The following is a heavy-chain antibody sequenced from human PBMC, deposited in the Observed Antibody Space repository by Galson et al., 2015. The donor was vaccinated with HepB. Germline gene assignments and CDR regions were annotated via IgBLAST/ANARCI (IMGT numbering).Heavy chain of an antibody. CDR1: GFTFSSYW. CDR3: ARDRSSGRGWFDP. Sequence: SLRLSCAASGFTFSSYWMHWVRQAPGKGLVWVSRINSDGSSTSYADSVKGRFTISRDNAKNTLYLQMNSLRAEDTAVYYCARDRSSGRGWFDPWGQGTLVTVSS. CDR2: INSDGSST. D-gene: IGHD6-6*01. V-gene: IGHV3-74*01. J-gene: IGHJ5*02.